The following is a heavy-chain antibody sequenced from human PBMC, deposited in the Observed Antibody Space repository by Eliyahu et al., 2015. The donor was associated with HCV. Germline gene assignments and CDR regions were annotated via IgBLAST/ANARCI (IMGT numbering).Heavy chain of an antibody. CDR1: GYTXTGYY. Sequence: QVQLVQSGAEVKKPGASVKVSCKASGYTXTGYYIHWVRQAPGQGLEWMGWINPNNGGTSYAQKFQGRVTMTRDTSISTAYMELSSLRSDDTAVYYCARDLSTGDYWGQGTQVTVSS. V-gene: IGHV1-2*02. J-gene: IGHJ4*02. CDR2: INPNNGGT. CDR3: ARDLSTGDY. D-gene: IGHD5/OR15-5a*01.